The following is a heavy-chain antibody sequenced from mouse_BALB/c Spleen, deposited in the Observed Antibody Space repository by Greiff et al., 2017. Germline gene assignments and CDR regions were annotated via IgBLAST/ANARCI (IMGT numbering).Heavy chain of an antibody. CDR1: GFTFSSYT. CDR2: ISNGGGST. Sequence: EVQVVESGGGLVQPGGSLKLSCAASGFTFSSYTMSWVRQTPEKRLEWVAYISNGGGSTYYPDTVKGRVNISRDNAKNTLYLQMSSLKSEDTAMYYCAWALGDYAMDYWGQGTSVTVSS. J-gene: IGHJ4*01. V-gene: IGHV5-12-2*01. D-gene: IGHD3-1*01. CDR3: AWALGDYAMDY.